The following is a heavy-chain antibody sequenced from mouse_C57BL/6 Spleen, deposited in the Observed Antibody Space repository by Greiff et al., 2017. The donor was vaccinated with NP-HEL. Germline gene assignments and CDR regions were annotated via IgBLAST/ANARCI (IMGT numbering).Heavy chain of an antibody. J-gene: IGHJ1*03. V-gene: IGHV1-82*01. CDR1: GYAFSSSW. Sequence: VQRVESGPELVKPGASVKISCKASGYAFSSSWMNWVKQRPGKGLEWIGRIYPGDGDTNYNGKFKGKATLTADKSSSTAYMQLSSLTSEDSAVYFGARPYGSSYWYFDVWGTGTTVTVSS. CDR2: IYPGDGDT. CDR3: ARPYGSSYWYFDV. D-gene: IGHD1-1*01.